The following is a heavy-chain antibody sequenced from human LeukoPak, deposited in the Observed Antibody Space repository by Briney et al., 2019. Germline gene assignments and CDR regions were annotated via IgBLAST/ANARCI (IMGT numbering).Heavy chain of an antibody. CDR2: IYSGGST. Sequence: GGSLRLSCAASGFTVSSNYMSWVRQAPGKGLEWVSVIYSGGSTYYADSVKGRFTISRDNAKNSHFLQMSSLRVDDTALYYCARGFRNGPFDCWGQGTLVTVSS. CDR1: GFTVSSNY. V-gene: IGHV3-53*01. CDR3: ARGFRNGPFDC. D-gene: IGHD2-8*01. J-gene: IGHJ4*02.